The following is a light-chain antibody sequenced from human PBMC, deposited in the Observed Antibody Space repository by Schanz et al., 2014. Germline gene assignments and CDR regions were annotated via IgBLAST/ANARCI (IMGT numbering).Light chain of an antibody. V-gene: IGKV3-15*01. Sequence: EIVMTQSPATLSVSPGERATLSCRARQSVSSNLAWYQQKPGQAPRLLIYGASTRATGIPARFSGSGSGTEFTLTISSLQPEDFATYYCQQYNSYSSFGPGTKVDMK. CDR3: QQYNSYSS. J-gene: IGKJ3*01. CDR2: GAS. CDR1: QSVSSN.